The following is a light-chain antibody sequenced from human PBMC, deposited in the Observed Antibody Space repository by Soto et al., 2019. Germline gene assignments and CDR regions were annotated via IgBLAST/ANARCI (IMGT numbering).Light chain of an antibody. J-gene: IGKJ4*01. CDR2: RAS. Sequence: ESVLTQSPGTLSWSPGEIATLSCRASQSVSSSYLSWDQQKPGQAPRRLIYRASSRATGTPDRFSGSGSGQNLNLTISRLEPEDLAVYYSQQYGSSPTLSFGGGHTVAIK. CDR3: QQYGSSPTLS. V-gene: IGKV3-20*01. CDR1: QSVSSSY.